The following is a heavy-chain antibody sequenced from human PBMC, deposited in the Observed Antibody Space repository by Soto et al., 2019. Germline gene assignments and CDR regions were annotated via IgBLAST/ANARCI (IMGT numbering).Heavy chain of an antibody. Sequence: GASVKVSCKASGYSFTSYLMHWVRQAPGQGLDWMGLINPSDGSTTYSQKVQGRITMTRDTSTSTVYMELSSLRSEDTALYFRAFSGYDSDFSRYFDHWGQGTPVTVSS. J-gene: IGHJ4*02. D-gene: IGHD5-12*01. V-gene: IGHV1-46*01. CDR3: AFSGYDSDFSRYFDH. CDR2: INPSDGST. CDR1: GYSFTSYL.